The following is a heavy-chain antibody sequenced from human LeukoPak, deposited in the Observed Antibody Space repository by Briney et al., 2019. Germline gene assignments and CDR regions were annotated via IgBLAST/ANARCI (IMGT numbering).Heavy chain of an antibody. CDR3: AKALDSQRDYFDY. J-gene: IGHJ4*02. V-gene: IGHV3-9*01. Sequence: QTGGSLRLSCAASGFTFSSYAMSWVRQAPGKGLEWVSGISWNSGSIGYADSVKGRFTISRDNAKNSLYLQMNSLRAEDTALYYCAKALDSQRDYFDYWGQGTLVTVSS. CDR1: GFTFSSYA. D-gene: IGHD2-2*03. CDR2: ISWNSGSI.